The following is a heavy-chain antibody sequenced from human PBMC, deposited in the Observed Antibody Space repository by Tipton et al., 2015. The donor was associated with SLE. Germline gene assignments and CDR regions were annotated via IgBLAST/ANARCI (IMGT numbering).Heavy chain of an antibody. V-gene: IGHV4-61*01. CDR3: SRDRGRYGSNVLGY. J-gene: IGHJ4*02. Sequence: TLSLTCTVSGGSVSSASYYWSWIRQSPGKGLEWIGYIFHSGDTNYNPSLKSRVTISSDTSTNQVSLKLISVTAADSAVYYCSRDRGRYGSNVLGYWGRGSLVTVSS. D-gene: IGHD5-24*01. CDR2: IFHSGDT. CDR1: GGSVSSASYY.